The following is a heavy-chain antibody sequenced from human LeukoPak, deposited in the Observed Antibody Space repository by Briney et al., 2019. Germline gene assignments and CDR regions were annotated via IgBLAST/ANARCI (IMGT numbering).Heavy chain of an antibody. J-gene: IGHJ4*02. Sequence: PSETLSLTCTVSGGSISSSSYYWGWIRQPPGKGLEWIGSIYYSGSTYYNPSLKSRVTMSVDTSKNQFSLKLSSVTAADTAVYYCARNGLGILYWGQGTLVTVSS. V-gene: IGHV4-39*07. CDR3: ARNGLGILY. CDR1: GGSISSSSYY. CDR2: IYYSGST. D-gene: IGHD3/OR15-3a*01.